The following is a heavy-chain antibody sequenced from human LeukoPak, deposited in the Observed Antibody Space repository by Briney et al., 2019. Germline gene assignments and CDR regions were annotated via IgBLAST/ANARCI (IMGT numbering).Heavy chain of an antibody. J-gene: IGHJ6*02. Sequence: QPGGSLRLSCATSGFSFTDYPMNWVRQAPGKGLEWVSYISSSGSTIYYADSVKGRFTISRDNAKNSLYLQMNSLRAEDTAVYYCARDLPRSGWPYYYYYYGMDVWGQGTTVTVSS. CDR3: ARDLPRSGWPYYYYYYGMDV. D-gene: IGHD6-19*01. V-gene: IGHV3-48*04. CDR2: ISSSGSTI. CDR1: GFSFTDYP.